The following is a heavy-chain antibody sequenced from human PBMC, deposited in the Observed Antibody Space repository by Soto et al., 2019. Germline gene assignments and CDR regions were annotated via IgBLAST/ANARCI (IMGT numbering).Heavy chain of an antibody. CDR1: GFTFSSYV. J-gene: IGHJ4*02. CDR2: ISNNGDTT. D-gene: IGHD6-6*01. V-gene: IGHV3-64D*06. Sequence: GGSLRLSCSASGFTFSSYVMFWVRQAPGKGLEYVLLISNNGDTTYYADSVKGRFTISRDNSKSTLFLQMSSLRTEDTAVYYCVKTGRFGQLVPSDYWGQGTLVTVSS. CDR3: VKTGRFGQLVPSDY.